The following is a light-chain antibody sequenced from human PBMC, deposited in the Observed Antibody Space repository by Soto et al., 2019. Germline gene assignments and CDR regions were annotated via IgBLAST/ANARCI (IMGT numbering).Light chain of an antibody. V-gene: IGLV1-44*01. J-gene: IGLJ3*02. CDR1: NSNIASNA. Sequence: QSVLTQPPSASGTPRQRVTISCSGSNSNIASNAVNWYQQLPGTAPKLLIYSNNQRPSGVPDRFSGSKSGTSASLAISGLRSEDEGDYYCAAWDDSLNGWVFGGGTKLTVL. CDR2: SNN. CDR3: AAWDDSLNGWV.